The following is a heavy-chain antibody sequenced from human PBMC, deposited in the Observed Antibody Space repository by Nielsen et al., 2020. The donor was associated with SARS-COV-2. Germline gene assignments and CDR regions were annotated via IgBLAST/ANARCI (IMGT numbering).Heavy chain of an antibody. CDR3: AKGRLEWELLAPFDY. CDR1: GFTVSSYW. D-gene: IGHD1-26*01. Sequence: GESLKISCAASGFTVSSYWMHWVRQAPGKGLVWVSRINSDGSSTSYADSVKGRFTISRDNAKNTLYLQMNSLRAEDTAVYYCAKGRLEWELLAPFDYWGQGNLVTVSS. V-gene: IGHV3-74*01. CDR2: INSDGSST. J-gene: IGHJ4*02.